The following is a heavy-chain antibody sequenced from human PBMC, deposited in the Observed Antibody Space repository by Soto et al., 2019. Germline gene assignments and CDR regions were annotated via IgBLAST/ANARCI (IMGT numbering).Heavy chain of an antibody. J-gene: IGHJ4*02. CDR1: GGSIGTYY. CDR3: ARSSNWFLSPFDY. CDR2: VFYSGSA. D-gene: IGHD6-13*01. V-gene: IGHV4-59*07. Sequence: QVHLQESGPGLVTPSDTLSLTCTVSGGSIGTYYWSWIRQPPGKGLEWIGYVFYSGSAKYNSSLKSRVTMSVDTSKNQFSLTLTSINTADTAVYYCARSSNWFLSPFDYWGPGILVTVSS.